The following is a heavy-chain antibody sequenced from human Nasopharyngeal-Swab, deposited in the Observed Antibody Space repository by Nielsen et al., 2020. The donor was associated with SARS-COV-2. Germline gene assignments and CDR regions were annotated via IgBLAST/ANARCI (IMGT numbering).Heavy chain of an antibody. CDR2: IGDKDHNYAT. D-gene: IGHD1-14*01. Sequence: GESLKISCAASGFIFSASAIHWVRQASGKGLEWVGRIGDKDHNYATTYGASVQGRFTISSDTSKNTVYLQMNTLRADDTALYFCTRGLTGHIVQWNPSPYWGQGTLVTVSS. CDR3: TRGLTGHIVQWNPSPY. CDR1: GFIFSASA. V-gene: IGHV3-73*01. J-gene: IGHJ4*02.